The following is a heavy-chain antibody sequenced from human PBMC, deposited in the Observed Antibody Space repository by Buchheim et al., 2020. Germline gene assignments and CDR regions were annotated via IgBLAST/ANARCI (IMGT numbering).Heavy chain of an antibody. D-gene: IGHD3-10*01. CDR2: INHSGST. V-gene: IGHV4-34*01. CDR1: GGSFSTYY. Sequence: QVQLQQWGAGLLKPSETLSLTCAVYGGSFSTYYWNWIRQPPGKGLEWIGEINHSGSTNYNPSLKSRVTISVDTSKNQLSLKLSSVTAADTAVYYCARGGITMVRGVIVGPRDYWGQGTL. CDR3: ARGGITMVRGVIVGPRDY. J-gene: IGHJ4*02.